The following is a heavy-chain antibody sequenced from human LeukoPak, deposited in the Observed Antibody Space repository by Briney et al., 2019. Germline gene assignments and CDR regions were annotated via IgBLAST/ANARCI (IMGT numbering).Heavy chain of an antibody. CDR3: AREEKMEEGYYYYMDV. CDR2: ISSSGSTI. V-gene: IGHV3-48*03. J-gene: IGHJ6*03. CDR1: GFTFSSYE. D-gene: IGHD5-24*01. Sequence: PGGSLRLSCAASGFTFSSYEMNWVRQAPGKGLEWVSYISSSGSTIYYADSVKGRFTISRDNSKNSLYLQMNSLKAEDTAVYYCAREEKMEEGYYYYMDVWGKGTTVTVSS.